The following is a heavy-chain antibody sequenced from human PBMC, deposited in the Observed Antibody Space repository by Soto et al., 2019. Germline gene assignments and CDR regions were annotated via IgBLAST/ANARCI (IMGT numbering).Heavy chain of an antibody. Sequence: QINLIESGPTLVKPTQTLTLTCTFSGFSLSTSGAAVGWVRQPPGRALEWLALIYWDGDKRYNASLGNRLTITKDTSMNQVVLTLTIVVPADTATYYCAQRATMTTFGLIIDNGIWFDPWGQGTRVIVST. CDR3: AQRATMTTFGLIIDNGIWFDP. D-gene: IGHD3-16*01. J-gene: IGHJ5*02. CDR1: GFSLSTSGAA. V-gene: IGHV2-5*02. CDR2: IYWDGDK.